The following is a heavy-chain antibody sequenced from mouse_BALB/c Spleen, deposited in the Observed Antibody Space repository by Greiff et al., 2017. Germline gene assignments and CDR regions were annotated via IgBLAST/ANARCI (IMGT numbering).Heavy chain of an antibody. Sequence: LVKTGASVKISCKASGYSFTGYYMHWVKQSHGKSLEWIGYISCYNGATSYNQKFKGKATFTVDTSSSTADMQFNSLTSEDSAVYYCARKGDYYDYDWFAYWGQGTLVTVSA. CDR2: ISCYNGAT. D-gene: IGHD2-4*01. V-gene: IGHV1S34*01. CDR3: ARKGDYYDYDWFAY. J-gene: IGHJ3*01. CDR1: GYSFTGYY.